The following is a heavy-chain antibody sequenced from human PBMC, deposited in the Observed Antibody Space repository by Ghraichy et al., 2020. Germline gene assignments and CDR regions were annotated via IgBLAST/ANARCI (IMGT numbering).Heavy chain of an antibody. CDR1: GYTFTSYG. D-gene: IGHD2-15*01. J-gene: IGHJ4*02. CDR3: ARDYDATIYCSGGSCYPFFDY. Sequence: ASVKVSCKASGYTFTSYGISWVRQAPGQGLEWMGWISAYNGNTNYAQKLQGRVTMTTDTSTSTAYTELRSLRSDDTAVYYCARDYDATIYCSGGSCYPFFDYWGQGTLVTVSS. CDR2: ISAYNGNT. V-gene: IGHV1-18*01.